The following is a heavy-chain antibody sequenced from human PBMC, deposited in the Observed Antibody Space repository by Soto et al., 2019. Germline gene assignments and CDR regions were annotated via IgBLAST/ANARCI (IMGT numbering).Heavy chain of an antibody. Sequence: QVQLVESGGGVVQPGRSLRLSCAASGFTFSSYGMHWVRQAPGKGLDWVAVISYDGSNKYYADSVKGRFTISRDNSKNTLYLQMNSLRAEDTAVYYCAGVGASYCTNGVCYLFDYWGQGTLVTVSS. CDR2: ISYDGSNK. CDR3: AGVGASYCTNGVCYLFDY. V-gene: IGHV3-30*03. D-gene: IGHD2-8*01. CDR1: GFTFSSYG. J-gene: IGHJ4*02.